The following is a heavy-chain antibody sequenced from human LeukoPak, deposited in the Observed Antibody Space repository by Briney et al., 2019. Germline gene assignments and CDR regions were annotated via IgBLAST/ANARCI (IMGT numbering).Heavy chain of an antibody. CDR3: ARRATMVRGVII. CDR1: GGSISSYY. Sequence: SETLSLTCIVSGGSISSYYWSWIRQPPGKGLEWIGYIYYSGSTNYNPSLKSRVTISVDTSKNQFSLKLSSVTAADTAVYYCARRATMVRGVIIWGQGTLVTVSS. D-gene: IGHD3-10*01. CDR2: IYYSGST. V-gene: IGHV4-59*08. J-gene: IGHJ4*02.